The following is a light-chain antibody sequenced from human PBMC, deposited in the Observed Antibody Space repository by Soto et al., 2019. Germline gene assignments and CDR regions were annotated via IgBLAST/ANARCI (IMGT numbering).Light chain of an antibody. CDR3: QQYGSSPWT. CDR1: ESVSSNY. Sequence: EIVLTQSPYTLSLSPGERATLSCRASESVSSNYVAWYQQKPGQAPRLLIYGASSRATGIPDRFSGSGSGTDFTLTISRLEPEDFVVYYCQQYGSSPWTFGQGTKVDNK. CDR2: GAS. J-gene: IGKJ1*01. V-gene: IGKV3-20*01.